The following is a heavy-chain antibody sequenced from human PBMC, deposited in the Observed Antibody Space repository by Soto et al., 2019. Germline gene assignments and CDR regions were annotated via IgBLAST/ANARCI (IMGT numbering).Heavy chain of an antibody. J-gene: IGHJ3*02. V-gene: IGHV3-30-3*01. CDR2: ISYDGSNK. CDR3: ARDSYDGYAFDI. CDR1: GFTFSSYA. Sequence: GGSLRLSCAAFGFTFSSYAMHWVRQAPGKGLEWVAVISYDGSNKYYADSVKGRFTISRDNSKNTLYLQMNSLRAEDTAVYYCARDSYDGYAFDIWGQGTMVTVSS. D-gene: IGHD5-12*01.